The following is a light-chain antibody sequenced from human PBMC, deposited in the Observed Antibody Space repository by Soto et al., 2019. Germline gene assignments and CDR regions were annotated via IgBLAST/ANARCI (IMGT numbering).Light chain of an antibody. CDR2: GGF. CDR1: QSVTSTY. CDR3: HCHQFDSSRVYS. J-gene: IGKJ2*03. V-gene: IGKV3-20*01. Sequence: EIVLTQSPATLSLSPGERATLSCRASQSVTSTYLAWYQQKPGQSPRLIIYGGFIRASGFTDRFSGGGSGTDFTLTISRLEPADSAVYYCHCHQFDSSRVYSFGQGTKLEI.